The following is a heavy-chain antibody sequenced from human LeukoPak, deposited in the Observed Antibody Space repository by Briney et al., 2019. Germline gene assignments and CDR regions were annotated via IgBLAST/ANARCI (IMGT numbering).Heavy chain of an antibody. CDR2: ISSSSSYI. CDR1: GFTFSSYS. V-gene: IGHV3-21*01. D-gene: IGHD4-17*01. J-gene: IGHJ6*03. CDR3: ASARYGDSYMDV. Sequence: GGSLRLSCAASGFTFSSYSMNWVRQAAGKGLEWVSSISSSSSYIYYADSVKGRLTISRDNAKNSLYLQMNSLRAEDTAVYYCASARYGDSYMDVWGKGTTVTVSS.